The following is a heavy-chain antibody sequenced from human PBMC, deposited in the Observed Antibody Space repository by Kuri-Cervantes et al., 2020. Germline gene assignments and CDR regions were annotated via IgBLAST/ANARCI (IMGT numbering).Heavy chain of an antibody. CDR3: ARGGGSVVYDYVWGSYRQTKLRNWFDP. Sequence: GESLKISCAASGFTFSSYSMNWVRQAPGKGLEWVSSISSSSSYIYYADSVKGRFTISRDNAKNSLYLQMNSLRAEDTAVYYCARGGGSVVYDYVWGSYRQTKLRNWFDPWGQGTRVTVSS. CDR2: ISSSSSYI. CDR1: GFTFSSYS. V-gene: IGHV3-21*01. D-gene: IGHD3-16*02. J-gene: IGHJ5*02.